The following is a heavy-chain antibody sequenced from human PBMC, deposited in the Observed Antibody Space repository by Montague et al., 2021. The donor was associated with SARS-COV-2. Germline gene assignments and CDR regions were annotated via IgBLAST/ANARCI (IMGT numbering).Heavy chain of an antibody. CDR2: IYWNDGK. Sequence: PALVKPTQTFTLICSFSGFSLDTRGAGVAWIRQPPGKPLEWLGTIYWNDGKHYNSSLKGRLSMSKDTSKNQVVLILTDVDPADTATYFCAHREEDNNGYIWFDPWGQGTLVTVSS. J-gene: IGHJ5*02. V-gene: IGHV2-5*01. CDR1: GFSLDTRGAG. CDR3: AHREEDNNGYIWFDP. D-gene: IGHD5-12*01.